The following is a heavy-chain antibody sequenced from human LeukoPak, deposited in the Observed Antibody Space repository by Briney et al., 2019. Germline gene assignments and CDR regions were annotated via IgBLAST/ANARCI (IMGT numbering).Heavy chain of an antibody. CDR2: IKQDGSEK. Sequence: GESLRLSCAASGLTLSSYWMSWVRQAPGKGLEWVANIKQDGSEKYYVDSVEGRFTISRDNAKNSLYLQMNSLRAEDTAVYCCAREGYGPLDFWGQGTLVTVSS. V-gene: IGHV3-7*01. CDR3: AREGYGPLDF. CDR1: GLTLSSYW. J-gene: IGHJ4*02. D-gene: IGHD4-17*01.